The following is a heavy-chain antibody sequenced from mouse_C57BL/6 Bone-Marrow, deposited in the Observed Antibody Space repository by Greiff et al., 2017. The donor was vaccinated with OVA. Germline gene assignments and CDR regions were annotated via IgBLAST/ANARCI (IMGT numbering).Heavy chain of an antibody. V-gene: IGHV1-55*01. J-gene: IGHJ4*01. CDR2: IYPGSGST. D-gene: IGHD3-2*02. Sequence: QVQLQQPGAELVKPGASVQMSCKASGYTFTSYWITWVKQRPGQGLEWIGDIYPGSGSTNYNEKFKSKATLTVDTSSSTAYMQLSSLTSEDSAVYYCARSTRLRLHAMDDWGQGTSVTVSS. CDR3: ARSTRLRLHAMDD. CDR1: GYTFTSYW.